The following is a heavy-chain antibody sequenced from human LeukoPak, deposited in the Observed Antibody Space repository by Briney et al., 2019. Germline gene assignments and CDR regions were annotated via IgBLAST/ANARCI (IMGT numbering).Heavy chain of an antibody. CDR2: IIPIFGTA. CDR3: ARERGATGTTAVFDY. Sequence: ASVKVSCKASGGTFSSYAISWVRQAPGQGLEWMGGIIPIFGTANYAQKFQGRVTITADESTSTAYMELRSLRSDDTAVYYCARERGATGTTAVFDYWGQGTLVTVSS. D-gene: IGHD1-1*01. J-gene: IGHJ4*02. CDR1: GGTFSSYA. V-gene: IGHV1-69*01.